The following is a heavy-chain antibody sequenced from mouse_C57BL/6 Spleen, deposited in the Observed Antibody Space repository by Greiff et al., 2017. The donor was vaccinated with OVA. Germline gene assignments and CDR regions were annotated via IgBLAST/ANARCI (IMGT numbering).Heavy chain of an antibody. Sequence: ESGPGLVKPSQSLSLTCSVTGYSITSGYYWNWIRQFPGNKLEWMGYISYDGSNNYNPSLKNRISITRDTSKNQFFLKLNSVTTEDTATYYCAREPLYDRYFDVWGTGTTVTVSS. D-gene: IGHD2-12*01. J-gene: IGHJ1*03. V-gene: IGHV3-6*01. CDR1: GYSITSGYY. CDR2: ISYDGSN. CDR3: AREPLYDRYFDV.